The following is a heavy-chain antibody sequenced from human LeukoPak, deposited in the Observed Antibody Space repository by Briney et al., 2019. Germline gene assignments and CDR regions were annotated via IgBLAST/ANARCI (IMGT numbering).Heavy chain of an antibody. CDR2: ISSSSSTI. D-gene: IGHD1-7*01. CDR1: GFTFSSYS. Sequence: GRSLRLSCAASGFTFSSYSMNWVRQAPGKGLEWVSYISSSSSTIYYADSVKGRFTISRDNAKNSLYLQMNSLRAEDTAVYYCASVLELMGRYFDYWGQGTLVTVSS. V-gene: IGHV3-48*01. J-gene: IGHJ4*02. CDR3: ASVLELMGRYFDY.